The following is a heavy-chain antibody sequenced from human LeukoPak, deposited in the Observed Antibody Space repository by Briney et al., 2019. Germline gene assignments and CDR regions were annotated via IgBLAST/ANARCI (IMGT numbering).Heavy chain of an antibody. CDR3: ARGLAARGVNY. Sequence: PSETLSLTCAVYGGSFSGYYWSWIRQPPGKGLEWIGEINHSGSTNYNPSLKSRVTISVDTSKNQFSLKLSSVTAADTAVYYCARGLAARGVNYWGQGTLVTVSS. V-gene: IGHV4-34*01. CDR2: INHSGST. J-gene: IGHJ4*02. D-gene: IGHD6-6*01. CDR1: GGSFSGYY.